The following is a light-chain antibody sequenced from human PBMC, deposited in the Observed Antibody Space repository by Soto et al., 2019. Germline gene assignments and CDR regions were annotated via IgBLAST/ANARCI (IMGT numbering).Light chain of an antibody. Sequence: EIVLTQSPATLSLSPGERATLSCRASQSVSSYLAWYQQKPGQAPRLLIYEASNRATGIPARFSGSGSGTDFPLTISSLEPEDFAVYYCQQRSNWPPQFTVGPGTKVDIK. CDR1: QSVSSY. V-gene: IGKV3-11*01. CDR2: EAS. J-gene: IGKJ3*01. CDR3: QQRSNWPPQFT.